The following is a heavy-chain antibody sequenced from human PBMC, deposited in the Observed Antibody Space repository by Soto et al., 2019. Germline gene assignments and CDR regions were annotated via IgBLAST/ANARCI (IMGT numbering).Heavy chain of an antibody. CDR1: GYTFTSYA. CDR3: AREGYGAGSYYSYYFDY. V-gene: IGHV1-3*01. Sequence: QVQLVQSGAEVKKPGASVKVSCKASGYTFTSYAMHWVRQAPGQRLEWMGWSNAGNGNTKYSQKFQGRVTITRDTSASTAYMELSSLRSEDTAVYYCAREGYGAGSYYSYYFDYWGQGTLVTVSS. J-gene: IGHJ4*02. D-gene: IGHD3-10*01. CDR2: SNAGNGNT.